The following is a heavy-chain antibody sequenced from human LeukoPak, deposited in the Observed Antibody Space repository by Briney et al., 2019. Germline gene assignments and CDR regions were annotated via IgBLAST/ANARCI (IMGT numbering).Heavy chain of an antibody. D-gene: IGHD3-22*01. CDR1: GYTFTSYY. V-gene: IGHV1-46*01. CDR2: VNPSSDST. Sequence: ASVKVSCKASGYTFTSYYLHWVRQAPGQGLEWMGIVNPSSDSTSYAQKFRGRVTMTRDTSTSTVYMELSSLRSEDTAVYYCARVRSGCFDYWGQGTLVTVSS. CDR3: ARVRSGCFDY. J-gene: IGHJ4*02.